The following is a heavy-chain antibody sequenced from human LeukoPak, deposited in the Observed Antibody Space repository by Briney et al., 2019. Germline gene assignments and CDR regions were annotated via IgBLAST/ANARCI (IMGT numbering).Heavy chain of an antibody. CDR2: IIPIFGTA. CDR3: ARGVGATGGDY. J-gene: IGHJ4*02. CDR1: GGTFSSYT. V-gene: IGHV1-69*05. D-gene: IGHD1-26*01. Sequence: ASVKVSCKASGGTFSSYTISWVRQAPGQGLEWMGGIIPIFGTANYAQKFQGRVTITTDESTSTAYMELSSLRSEDTAVYYCARGVGATGGDYWGQGTLVTVSS.